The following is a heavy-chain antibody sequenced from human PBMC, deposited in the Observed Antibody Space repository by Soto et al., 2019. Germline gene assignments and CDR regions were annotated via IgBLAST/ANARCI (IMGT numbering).Heavy chain of an antibody. Sequence: GGSLRLSCAASGFTFSSYAMSWVRQAPGKGLEWVSAISGSGGSTYYADSVKGRFTISRDNSKNTLYLQMNSLRAEDTAVYYCAHWRGYGDRPVGDAFDIWGQGTMVTVSS. V-gene: IGHV3-23*01. CDR1: GFTFSSYA. J-gene: IGHJ3*02. CDR2: ISGSGGST. D-gene: IGHD4-17*01. CDR3: AHWRGYGDRPVGDAFDI.